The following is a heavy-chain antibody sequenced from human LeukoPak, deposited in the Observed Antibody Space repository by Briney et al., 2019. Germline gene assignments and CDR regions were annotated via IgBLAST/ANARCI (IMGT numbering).Heavy chain of an antibody. D-gene: IGHD3-22*01. V-gene: IGHV4-34*01. CDR1: GGSVSGNY. J-gene: IGHJ3*02. Sequence: SETLSLTCAVYGGSVSGNYWSWIRQPQGKGLEWIGEINHSGSTNYNPSLKSRVTISVDTSKNQISLKLSSVTAADTAVYYCARRPRRTYYYDSSGGGAFDIWGQGTMVTVSS. CDR3: ARRPRRTYYYDSSGGGAFDI. CDR2: INHSGST.